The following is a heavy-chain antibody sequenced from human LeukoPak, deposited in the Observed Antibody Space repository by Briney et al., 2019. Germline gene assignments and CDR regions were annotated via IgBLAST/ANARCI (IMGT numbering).Heavy chain of an antibody. D-gene: IGHD4-23*01. CDR3: ARDGKATVVKDYYYYYYMDV. CDR2: IYTSGST. J-gene: IGHJ6*03. V-gene: IGHV4-4*07. Sequence: SETLSLTCTVSGGSISSYYWSWIRQPAGKGLEWIGRIYTSGSTNYNPSLKSRVTMSVDTSKNQFSLKLSSVTAADTAVYYCARDGKATVVKDYYYYYYMDVWGKGTTVTVSS. CDR1: GGSISSYY.